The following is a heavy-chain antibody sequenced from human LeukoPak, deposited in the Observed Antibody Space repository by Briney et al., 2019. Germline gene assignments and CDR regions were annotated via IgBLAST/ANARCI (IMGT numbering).Heavy chain of an antibody. Sequence: GGSLRLSCAVSGFTFSTYTMNWVRQAPWKGLEWVSHISGSSSSTYYADSVKGRFTISRDDSKNTLYLQLNTLRAEDTAVYYCARYIPSCGGNCNDGFDIWGQGTMVSVSS. V-gene: IGHV3-48*01. J-gene: IGHJ3*02. CDR2: ISGSSSST. D-gene: IGHD2-21*01. CDR1: GFTFSTYT. CDR3: ARYIPSCGGNCNDGFDI.